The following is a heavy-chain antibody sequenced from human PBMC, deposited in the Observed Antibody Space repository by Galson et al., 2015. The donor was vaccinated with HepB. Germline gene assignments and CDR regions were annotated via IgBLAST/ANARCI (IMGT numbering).Heavy chain of an antibody. Sequence: SVKVSCKVSGYTLTELSMHWVRQAPGKGLEWMGGFDPEYGKTIYAQKFQGKVTMTEDTSTDTAYMELSSLRSEDTAVYYCARGFPTMVRGANSGAWFDPWGQGTLVTVSS. J-gene: IGHJ5*02. CDR2: FDPEYGKT. CDR1: GYTLTELS. D-gene: IGHD3-10*01. CDR3: ARGFPTMVRGANSGAWFDP. V-gene: IGHV1-24*01.